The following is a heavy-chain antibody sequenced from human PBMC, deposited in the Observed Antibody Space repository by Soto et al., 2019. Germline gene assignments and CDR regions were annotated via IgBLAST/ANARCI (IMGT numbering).Heavy chain of an antibody. Sequence: ASVKVSCKASGYTFIRYGITWVRQAPGQGLEWMGWISAYNDYTNYAQKLQGRVTMTTDTSTSTVYMELRSLRSDDTAVYYCARGGYYDKVWGKMNYYGLDVWGQGTTVTV. V-gene: IGHV1-18*01. CDR2: ISAYNDYT. J-gene: IGHJ6*02. CDR3: ARGGYYDKVWGKMNYYGLDV. CDR1: GYTFIRYG. D-gene: IGHD3-16*01.